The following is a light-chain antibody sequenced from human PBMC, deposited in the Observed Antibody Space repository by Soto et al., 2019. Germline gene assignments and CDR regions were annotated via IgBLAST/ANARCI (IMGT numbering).Light chain of an antibody. CDR2: KSS. Sequence: DIQMTQSPSTLSASVGDRVTITCRASPSISTWLAWYQQKPGKAPKLLIYKSSSLESGVPSRFSGSGSGTECTLTLNSLQPADFATHYCQQYSSYAAYTFGQGTKLASK. V-gene: IGKV1-5*03. CDR1: PSISTW. J-gene: IGKJ2*01. CDR3: QQYSSYAAYT.